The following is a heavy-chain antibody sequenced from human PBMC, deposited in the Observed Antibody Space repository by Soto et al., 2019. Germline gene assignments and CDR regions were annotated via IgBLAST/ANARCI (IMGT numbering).Heavy chain of an antibody. V-gene: IGHV3-30*18. J-gene: IGHJ4*02. D-gene: IGHD6-19*01. CDR1: GFTFSSYG. CDR3: AKGVKVAGYIDY. CDR2: ISYDGSNK. Sequence: QVQLVESGGGVVQPGRSLRLSCAASGFTFSSYGMHWVRQAPGKGLEWVAVISYDGSNKYYADSVKGRFTISRDNSKNTLYLQMNSLRAEDTAVYYCAKGVKVAGYIDYWGQGTLVTVSS.